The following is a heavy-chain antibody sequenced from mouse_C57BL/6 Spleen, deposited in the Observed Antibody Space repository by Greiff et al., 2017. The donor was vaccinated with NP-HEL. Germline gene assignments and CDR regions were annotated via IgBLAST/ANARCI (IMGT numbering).Heavy chain of an antibody. CDR2: ISSGSSTI. D-gene: IGHD2-5*01. J-gene: IGHJ1*03. V-gene: IGHV5-17*01. Sequence: VQLQQSGGGLVKPGGSLKLSCAASGFTFSDYGMHWVRQAPEKGLEWVAYISSGSSTIYYADTVKGRFTISRDNAKNTLFLQMTSLRSEDTAMYYCARAYYSNYWYCDVWGTGTTVTVSS. CDR3: ARAYYSNYWYCDV. CDR1: GFTFSDYG.